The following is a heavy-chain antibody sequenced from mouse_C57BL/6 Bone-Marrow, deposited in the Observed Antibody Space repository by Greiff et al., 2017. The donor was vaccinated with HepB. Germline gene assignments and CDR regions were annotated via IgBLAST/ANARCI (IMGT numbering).Heavy chain of an antibody. Sequence: EVKLVESGGGLVKPGGSLKLSCAASGFTFSSYAMSWVRQTPEKRLEWVATISDGGSYTYYPDNVKGRFTISRDNAKNNLYLQMSHLKSEATAMYYCARGDYYGYYYAMDYWGQGTSVTVSS. J-gene: IGHJ4*01. CDR1: GFTFSSYA. V-gene: IGHV5-4*03. D-gene: IGHD1-1*01. CDR3: ARGDYYGYYYAMDY. CDR2: ISDGGSYT.